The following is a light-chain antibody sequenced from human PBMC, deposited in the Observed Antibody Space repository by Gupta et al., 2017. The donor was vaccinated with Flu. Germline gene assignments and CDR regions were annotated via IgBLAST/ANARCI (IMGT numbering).Light chain of an antibody. CDR2: GNY. Sequence: SNANSEHKTVNWYQQLPGTAPNLLLYGNYQRPSGVPDRFSGSRSGASASLAISGLQSEDEADYYCETWDDSLNGRVFGGGTKLTVL. CDR1: NANSEHKT. J-gene: IGLJ2*01. CDR3: ETWDDSLNGRV. V-gene: IGLV1-44*01.